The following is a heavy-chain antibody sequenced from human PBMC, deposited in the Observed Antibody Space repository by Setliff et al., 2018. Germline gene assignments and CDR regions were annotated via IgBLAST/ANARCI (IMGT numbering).Heavy chain of an antibody. CDR2: FDPEDGET. CDR1: GYTLTELS. J-gene: IGHJ4*02. Sequence: ASVKVSCKVSGYTLTELSRHWVRQAPGKGLEWMGGFDPEDGETIYAQKFQGRVTITADESTSTAYMELRSLRSDDTAVYYCAREWAAADDYWGQGTLVTVSS. V-gene: IGHV1-24*01. CDR3: AREWAAADDY. D-gene: IGHD6-13*01.